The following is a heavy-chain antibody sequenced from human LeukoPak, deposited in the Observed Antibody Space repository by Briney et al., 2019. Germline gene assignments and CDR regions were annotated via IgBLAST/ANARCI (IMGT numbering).Heavy chain of an antibody. CDR3: ARHRGSSSLFDY. CDR2: IYYSGST. J-gene: IGHJ4*02. CDR1: GGSIVSTDHY. D-gene: IGHD6-6*01. V-gene: IGHV4-39*01. Sequence: PSETLSLTCTVSGGSIVSTDHYWAWIRQPPGMGLEYIGSIYYSGSTYYNPSLKSRVTISVDTSKNQFSLKLSSVTAADTAVYYCARHRGSSSLFDYWGQGTLVTVSS.